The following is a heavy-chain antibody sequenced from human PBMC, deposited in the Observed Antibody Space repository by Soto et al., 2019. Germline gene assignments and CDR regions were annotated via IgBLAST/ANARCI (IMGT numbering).Heavy chain of an antibody. Sequence: PSETLSLTCAVYGGSFSGYYWSWIRQPPGKGLEWIGEINHSGSTNYNPSLKSRVTISVDTSKNQFSLKLSSVTAADTAVYYCARGATYSYGYKRGFDPWGQGTPVTVSS. CDR2: INHSGST. V-gene: IGHV4-34*01. CDR3: ARGATYSYGYKRGFDP. J-gene: IGHJ5*02. CDR1: GGSFSGYY. D-gene: IGHD5-18*01.